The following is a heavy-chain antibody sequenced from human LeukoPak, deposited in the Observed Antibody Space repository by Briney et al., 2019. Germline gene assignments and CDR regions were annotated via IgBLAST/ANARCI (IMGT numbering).Heavy chain of an antibody. J-gene: IGHJ3*02. CDR1: GGSISSYY. V-gene: IGHV4-59*08. Sequence: SETLSLTCTVSGGSISSYYWSWIRQSPGKGLEWIGYIYSSGNTNYNPSLRSRVTISVDTSKNQFSLKLNSVTAADTAVYYCARGYSYGSFDAFDIWGQGTMVTVSS. CDR3: ARGYSYGSFDAFDI. CDR2: IYSSGNT. D-gene: IGHD5-18*01.